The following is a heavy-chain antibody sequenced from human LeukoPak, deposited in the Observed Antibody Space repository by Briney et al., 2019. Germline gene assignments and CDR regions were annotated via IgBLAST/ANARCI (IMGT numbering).Heavy chain of an antibody. CDR3: ARERVLYYGSGGYYKKGSRPSYGMDV. V-gene: IGHV4-34*01. CDR1: GGSFSGYY. D-gene: IGHD3-10*01. J-gene: IGHJ6*02. Sequence: SETLSLTCAVYGGSFSGYYWSWIRQPPGKGLEWIGEINHSGSTNYNPSLKSRVTISVDTSKNQFSLKLSSVTAADTAVYYCARERVLYYGSGGYYKKGSRPSYGMDVWGQGTTVTVSS. CDR2: INHSGST.